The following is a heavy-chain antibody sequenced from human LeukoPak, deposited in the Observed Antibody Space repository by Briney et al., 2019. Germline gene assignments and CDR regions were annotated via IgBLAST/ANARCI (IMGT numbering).Heavy chain of an antibody. CDR1: GRTIGLYG. D-gene: IGHD3-10*01. V-gene: IGHV3-33*07. CDR2: IWFDGSNK. CDR3: AREKYEGSGSHYFALDV. J-gene: IGHJ6*02. Sequence: GRSLRLSCEASGRTIGLYGMFWVRQAPGKGLEWVAAIWFDGSNKYYADSVRGRFTISRDNSRNTVLLQMDSLSAEDTAVYYCAREKYEGSGSHYFALDVWGQGTMVIVSS.